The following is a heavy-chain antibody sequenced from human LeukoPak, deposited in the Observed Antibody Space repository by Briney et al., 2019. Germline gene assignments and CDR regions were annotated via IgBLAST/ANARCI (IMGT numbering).Heavy chain of an antibody. CDR3: ARDDYDILAGYPNWFDP. V-gene: IGHV1-69*06. D-gene: IGHD3-9*01. CDR1: GGTFSSYA. CDR2: IIPIFGTA. Sequence: ASVKVSCKASGGTFSSYAISWVRQAPGQGLEWMGGIIPIFGTANYAQKFQGRVTITADKSTSTAYMELSSLRSEDTAVYYCARDDYDILAGYPNWFDPWGQGTLVTVSS. J-gene: IGHJ5*02.